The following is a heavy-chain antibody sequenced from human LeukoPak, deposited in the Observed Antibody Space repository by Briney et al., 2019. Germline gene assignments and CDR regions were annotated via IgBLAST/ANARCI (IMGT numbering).Heavy chain of an antibody. D-gene: IGHD3/OR15-3a*01. CDR1: GYTFTSYA. V-gene: IGHV7-4-1*02. J-gene: IGHJ4*02. Sequence: GAAVKVSCKTSGYTFTSYAMNCVRQAPVQGLEWMGWINTNTGNPTYAQGFTGRFVFSLDTSVSTAYLEISSLKAEDTAVYYCARVGVPMIWHYFDYWGQGTLVTVSS. CDR3: ARVGVPMIWHYFDY. CDR2: INTNTGNP.